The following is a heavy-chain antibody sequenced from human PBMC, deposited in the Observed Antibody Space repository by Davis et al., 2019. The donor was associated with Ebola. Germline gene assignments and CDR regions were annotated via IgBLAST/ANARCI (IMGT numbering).Heavy chain of an antibody. CDR1: GFTFSSYA. Sequence: GESLKISCAASGFTFSSYAMSWVRQAPGKGLEWVSAISGSGGSTYYADSVKGRFTISRDNAKNTLYLQMNSLRAEDTAVYYCARDRGPWGFGELSFWGQGTLVTVSS. V-gene: IGHV3-23*01. D-gene: IGHD3-10*01. CDR3: ARDRGPWGFGELSF. J-gene: IGHJ4*02. CDR2: ISGSGGST.